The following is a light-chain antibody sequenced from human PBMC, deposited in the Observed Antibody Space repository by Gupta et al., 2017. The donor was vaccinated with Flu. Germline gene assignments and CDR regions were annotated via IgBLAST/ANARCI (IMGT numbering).Light chain of an antibody. V-gene: IGKV1-39*01. CDR2: AAS. J-gene: IGKJ1*01. Sequence: DIQMTQSPSSLSASVGDRVTITCRASQSISSYLNWYQQKPGKAPKLLIYAASRVQSGVPSRFSGSGSGTDFTLTISSRQPEDFANYYCQQRDSTPWTFGQGTKVEIK. CDR3: QQRDSTPWT. CDR1: QSISSY.